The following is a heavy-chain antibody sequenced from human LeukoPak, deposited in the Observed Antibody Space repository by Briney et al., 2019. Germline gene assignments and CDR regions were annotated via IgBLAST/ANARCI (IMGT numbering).Heavy chain of an antibody. D-gene: IGHD6-25*01. CDR2: IYYSGST. CDR3: AREMSGHDAFDI. Sequence: SQTLSLTCTVSGGSISSGDYYWSWIRQPPGKGLEWIGYIYYSGSTYYNPSLKSRVTISVDTSKNQFSLKLSSVTAADTAVYYCAREMSGHDAFDIRGQGTMVTVSS. CDR1: GGSISSGDYY. J-gene: IGHJ3*02. V-gene: IGHV4-30-4*01.